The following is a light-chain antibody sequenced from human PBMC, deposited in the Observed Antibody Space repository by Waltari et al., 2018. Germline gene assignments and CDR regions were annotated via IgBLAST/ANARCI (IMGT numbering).Light chain of an antibody. Sequence: DIQLTQSPSFLSASVGDRVTITCRASQGTNNYLAWYQHKPGKAPNLPIYGTSTLQSGVPSRFSGSQSGTEFTLTISSLQPEDFATYYCQQFKSFLFTFGQGTRLDIK. CDR1: QGTNNY. CDR3: QQFKSFLFT. CDR2: GTS. J-gene: IGKJ5*01. V-gene: IGKV1-9*01.